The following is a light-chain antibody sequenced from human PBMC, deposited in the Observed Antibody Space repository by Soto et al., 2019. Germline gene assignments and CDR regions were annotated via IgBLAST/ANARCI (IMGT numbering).Light chain of an antibody. V-gene: IGLV1-44*01. CDR1: SSNIGSNT. Sequence: QPVLTQPPSASGTPGQRVTISCSGSSSNIGSNTVNWYQQLPGTAPKLLIYSNNQRPSGVPDRFSGSKSGTSASLAISGLQSEDEADYYCAAWDDSLNEVFGTGTKVTVL. J-gene: IGLJ1*01. CDR3: AAWDDSLNEV. CDR2: SNN.